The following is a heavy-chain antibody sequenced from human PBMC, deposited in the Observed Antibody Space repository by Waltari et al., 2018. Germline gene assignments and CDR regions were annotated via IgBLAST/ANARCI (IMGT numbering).Heavy chain of an antibody. CDR1: GGSVSSGSYY. CDR3: ASFRGSDYYDSIQVDY. D-gene: IGHD3-22*01. J-gene: IGHJ4*02. CDR2: IDYSGST. V-gene: IGHV4-61*01. Sequence: QVQLQESGPGLVKPSETLSLTCTVSGGSVSSGSYYWSWIRQPPGKGLEWIGYIDYSGSTNYNPSPKSRVTISVDTSKNQFSLKLSSVTAADTAVYYCASFRGSDYYDSIQVDYWGQGTLVTVSS.